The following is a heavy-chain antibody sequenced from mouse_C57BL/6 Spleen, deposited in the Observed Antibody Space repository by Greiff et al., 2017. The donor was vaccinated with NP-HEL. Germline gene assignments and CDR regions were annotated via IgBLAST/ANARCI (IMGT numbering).Heavy chain of an antibody. CDR3: AREFITTVVFDY. J-gene: IGHJ2*01. CDR2: INPSNGGT. Sequence: VQLKQPGTELVKPGASVKLSCKASGYTFTSYWMHWVKQRPGQGLEWIGNINPSNGGTNYNEKFKSKATLTVDKSSSTAYMQLSSLTSEDSAVYYCAREFITTVVFDYWGQGTTLTVSS. V-gene: IGHV1-53*01. D-gene: IGHD1-1*01. CDR1: GYTFTSYW.